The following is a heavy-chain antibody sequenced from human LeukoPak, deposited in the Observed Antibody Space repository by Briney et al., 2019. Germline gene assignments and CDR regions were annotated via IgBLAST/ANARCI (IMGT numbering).Heavy chain of an antibody. D-gene: IGHD3-10*01. CDR2: IYSGGTT. J-gene: IGHJ5*02. Sequence: PGGPLRLSCAASGFTVNSNYWSWDRQAPGKGLEWVSVIYSGGTTYYADSVKGRFTFSRDNSKNMLHLQMNSLRAEDTAVYYCARGFNRGFDPWGQGTLVIVSS. V-gene: IGHV3-53*01. CDR3: ARGFNRGFDP. CDR1: GFTVNSNY.